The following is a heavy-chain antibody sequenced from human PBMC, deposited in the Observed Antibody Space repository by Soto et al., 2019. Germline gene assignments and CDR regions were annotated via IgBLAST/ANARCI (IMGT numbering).Heavy chain of an antibody. D-gene: IGHD2-21*02. CDR1: GGSISSGGYY. CDR3: ARVCGGDCHYGMDV. CDR2: IYYSGGT. Sequence: QVQLQESGPGLVKPSQTLSLTCTVSGGSISSGGYYWTWIRQHPGKGLEWIGYIYYSGGTYYNPSLKSRVTMSVDTSKIQFSLKLSSVTAADTAVYYCARVCGGDCHYGMDVWGQGTTVTVSS. J-gene: IGHJ6*02. V-gene: IGHV4-31*03.